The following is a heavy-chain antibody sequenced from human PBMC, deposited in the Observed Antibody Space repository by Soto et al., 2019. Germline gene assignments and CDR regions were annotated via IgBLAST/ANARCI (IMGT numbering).Heavy chain of an antibody. D-gene: IGHD3-22*01. J-gene: IGHJ4*02. CDR1: GGSISSSSYY. V-gene: IGHV4-39*01. Sequence: SETLSLTCAVSGGSISSSSYYWGWIRQPPGKGLEWIGSMSYSGSTYYNPSLKSRVTISVDTSKNQFSLKLTSVTAADTAIYYCVRQDYYDTSAWGQGTLVTVSS. CDR2: MSYSGST. CDR3: VRQDYYDTSA.